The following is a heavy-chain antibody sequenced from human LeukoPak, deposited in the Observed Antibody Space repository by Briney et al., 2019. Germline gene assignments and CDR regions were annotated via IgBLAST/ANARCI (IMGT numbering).Heavy chain of an antibody. CDR3: ARRRYDFWSGYYFSS. V-gene: IGHV4-34*01. CDR1: GFTFSSYS. D-gene: IGHD3-3*01. CDR2: INHSGST. J-gene: IGHJ4*02. Sequence: PGGSLRLSCAASGFTFSSYSMNWVRQAPGERLEWIGEINHSGSTNYDPSLKSRVTISVDTSKNQFSLKLSSVTAADTAVYYCARRRYDFWSGYYFSSGGQGTLVTVSS.